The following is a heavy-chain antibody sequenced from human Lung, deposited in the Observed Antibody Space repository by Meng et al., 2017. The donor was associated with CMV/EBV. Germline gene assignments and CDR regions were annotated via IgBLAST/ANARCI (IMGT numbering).Heavy chain of an antibody. CDR2: IYWDDDK. V-gene: IGHV2-5*02. CDR3: ARRPTVAEGVYYFDY. D-gene: IGHD4-11*01. J-gene: IGHJ4*02. Sequence: FSLNTHNVGVGWIRQPPRNALEWLALIYWDDDKRYNSSLKSRLTITKDTSKNQVVLTLANLDPLDTATYYCARRPTVAEGVYYFDYWGQGTLVTVSS. CDR1: FSLNTHNVG.